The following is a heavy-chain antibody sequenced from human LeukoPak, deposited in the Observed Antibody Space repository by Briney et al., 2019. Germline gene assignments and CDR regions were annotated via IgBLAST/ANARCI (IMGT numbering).Heavy chain of an antibody. CDR1: GFTFSSYW. Sequence: GGSLRLSCAASGFTFSSYWMNWARQAPGKGLEWVSAISGSGGSTYYADSVKGRFTISRDNSKNTLYLQMNSLRAEDTAVYYCAKDQYLWSGGNWFDPWGQGTLVTVSS. J-gene: IGHJ5*02. CDR3: AKDQYLWSGGNWFDP. V-gene: IGHV3-23*01. CDR2: ISGSGGST. D-gene: IGHD3-3*01.